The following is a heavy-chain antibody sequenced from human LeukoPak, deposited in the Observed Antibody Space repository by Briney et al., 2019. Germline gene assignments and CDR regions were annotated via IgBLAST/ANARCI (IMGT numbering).Heavy chain of an antibody. J-gene: IGHJ4*02. V-gene: IGHV4-38-2*02. CDR1: GYSISSGYY. Sequence: SETLSLTCTVSGYSISSGYYWGWIRQPPGKGLEWIGSIYHSGSTYYNPSLKSRVTISVDTSKNQFSLKLSSVTAADTAVYYCASVPGTWVDSWGQGTLDTVSS. D-gene: IGHD1-1*01. CDR2: IYHSGST. CDR3: ASVPGTWVDS.